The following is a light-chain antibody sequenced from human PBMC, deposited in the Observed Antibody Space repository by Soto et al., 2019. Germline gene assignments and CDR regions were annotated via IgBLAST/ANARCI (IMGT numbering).Light chain of an antibody. CDR1: QSISSW. CDR2: KAS. V-gene: IGKV1-5*03. CDR3: QEYNGYST. J-gene: IGKJ1*01. Sequence: DIQMTQSPSTLSASVGDRVTITCRASQSISSWLAWYQQKPGTAPKLLIYKASTLQSGVPSRFSGSGSGTEFTLTISSLQPDDSATYYCQEYNGYSTFGQGTKV.